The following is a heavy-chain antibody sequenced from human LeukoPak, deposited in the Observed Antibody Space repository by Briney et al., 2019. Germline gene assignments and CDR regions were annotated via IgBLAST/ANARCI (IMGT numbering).Heavy chain of an antibody. V-gene: IGHV3-21*01. D-gene: IGHD2-15*01. J-gene: IGHJ5*02. Sequence: PGGSLRLSCSASGFTFSSYDMNWVRQAPGKGLEWVSSISTSSSYIYYADSVKGRFTISRDNARKSVYLQMNSLRVEDTAVYYCVRGREWVAATNNWFDPWGQGTLVTVSS. CDR3: VRGREWVAATNNWFDP. CDR1: GFTFSSYD. CDR2: ISTSSSYI.